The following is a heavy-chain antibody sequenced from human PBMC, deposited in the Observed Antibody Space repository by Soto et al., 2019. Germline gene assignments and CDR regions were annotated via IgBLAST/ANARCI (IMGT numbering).Heavy chain of an antibody. CDR2: ISNRGKT. J-gene: IGHJ3*02. CDR3: AREPRYCRGGSCSITGDAYDI. V-gene: IGHV3-66*01. D-gene: IGHD2-15*01. Sequence: GGSLRLSCTASGFIVSDTYVNWVRQAPGKGLEWVSVISNRGKTHYADSVRGRFSLSRDISDNTLHLQMNNLRVEDTAVYYCAREPRYCRGGSCSITGDAYDIWGQGTMVTVSS. CDR1: GFIVSDTY.